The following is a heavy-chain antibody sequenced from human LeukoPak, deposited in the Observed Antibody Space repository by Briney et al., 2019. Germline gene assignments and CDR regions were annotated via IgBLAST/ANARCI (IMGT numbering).Heavy chain of an antibody. CDR2: INLGDGTT. Sequence: GASVTVSSKTSGFTFTNYYMHWVRQAPGQGNEWLGIINLGDGTTSYPQKFQGRVIMTRDTSTSTVYMELSSLRSDDTDTAVYYCARHDLPGRSPFDYWGQGTLVTVSS. J-gene: IGHJ4*02. CDR1: GFTFTNYY. V-gene: IGHV1-46*01. CDR3: ARHDLPGRSPFDY. D-gene: IGHD2-15*01.